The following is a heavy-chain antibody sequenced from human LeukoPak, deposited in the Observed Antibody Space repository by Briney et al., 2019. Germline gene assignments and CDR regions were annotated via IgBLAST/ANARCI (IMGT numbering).Heavy chain of an antibody. Sequence: PGGSLRLSCAASGVTFSSYGMHWVRQAPGKGLEWVAVISYDGSNKYYADSVKGRFTISRDNSKNTLYLQMNSLRAEDTAVYYCAKAFYSSGWYPDYWGQGTLVPVSS. CDR3: AKAFYSSGWYPDY. V-gene: IGHV3-30*18. J-gene: IGHJ4*02. CDR2: ISYDGSNK. CDR1: GVTFSSYG. D-gene: IGHD6-19*01.